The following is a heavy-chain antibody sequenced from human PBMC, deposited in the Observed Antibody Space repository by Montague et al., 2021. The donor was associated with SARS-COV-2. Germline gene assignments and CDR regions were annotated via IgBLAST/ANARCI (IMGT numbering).Heavy chain of an antibody. D-gene: IGHD5-24*01. V-gene: IGHV4-59*08. CDR3: ARLRRPDGYSYWFGP. CDR2: IYYGGST. J-gene: IGHJ5*02. CDR1: GGSISSCY. Sequence: SETLSLTCTVSGGSISSCYWSWIRQPPGKGLEWIGYIYYGGSTNYSPSFKGRVIMSADTSNNQFSLRLTSVTAADTAVYYCARLRRPDGYSYWFGPWGQGTLVTVSS.